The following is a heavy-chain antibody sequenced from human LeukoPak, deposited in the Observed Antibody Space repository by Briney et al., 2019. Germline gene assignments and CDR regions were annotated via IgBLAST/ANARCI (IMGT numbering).Heavy chain of an antibody. CDR2: IYPGDSDT. D-gene: IGHD1-26*01. CDR3: ARFSVGGTYYPNY. V-gene: IGHV5-51*01. J-gene: IGHJ4*02. Sequence: GESLQISCQGSGYSFTSSWIGWVRQMPGKGLEWMGIIYPGDSDTRYSPSFQGQVTISADKSISTAYLQWSSLKASDTAMYYCARFSVGGTYYPNYWGQGTLVSVSS. CDR1: GYSFTSSW.